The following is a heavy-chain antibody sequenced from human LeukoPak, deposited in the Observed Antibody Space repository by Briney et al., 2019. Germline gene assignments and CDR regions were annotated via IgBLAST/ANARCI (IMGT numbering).Heavy chain of an antibody. CDR1: GGSISSYY. CDR2: IYYSGST. D-gene: IGHD1-14*01. V-gene: IGHV4-59*01. Sequence: SETLSLTCTVSGGSISSYYWSWIRQPPGKGLEWIGYIYYSGSTNYNPSLKSRVTTSVDTSKNQFSLKLSSVTAADTAVYYCARARSTIENDYWGQGTLVTVSS. CDR3: ARARSTIENDY. J-gene: IGHJ4*02.